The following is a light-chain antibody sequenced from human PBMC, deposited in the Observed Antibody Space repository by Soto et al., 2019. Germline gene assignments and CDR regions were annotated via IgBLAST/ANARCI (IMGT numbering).Light chain of an antibody. J-gene: IGKJ4*01. V-gene: IGKV1-27*01. Sequence: DIQMTQSPSSLSASVGDRVTITCRASQGISSYLAWYRQKPGKVPKVLIYSASALQSGVPSRFSGSGSGTDFTLTISSLQPEDVATYYCQNYGSAPLTFGGGTKVDI. CDR3: QNYGSAPLT. CDR2: SAS. CDR1: QGISSY.